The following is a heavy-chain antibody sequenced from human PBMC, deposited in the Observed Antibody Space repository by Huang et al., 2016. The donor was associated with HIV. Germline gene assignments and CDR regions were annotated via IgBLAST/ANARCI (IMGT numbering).Heavy chain of an antibody. V-gene: IGHV3-53*01. CDR2: IYGGGTT. D-gene: IGHD2-8*02. CDR3: AKEGDTGAALGY. CDR1: GFTVSTNY. J-gene: IGHJ4*02. Sequence: EVQLVESGGGLIQPGGSLRLSCAASGFTVSTNYLTWVRQAPGKGLGWVSLIYGGGTTYYADSVKGRFTISRDDSENTLYLHMTSLRAGDTAVYYCAKEGDTGAALGYWGQGTLVTVS.